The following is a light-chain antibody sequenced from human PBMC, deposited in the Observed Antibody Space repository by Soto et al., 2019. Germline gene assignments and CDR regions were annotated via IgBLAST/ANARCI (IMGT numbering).Light chain of an antibody. CDR1: QSVSIN. CDR3: LQRSKWPIT. V-gene: IGKV3D-20*02. CDR2: GAS. J-gene: IGKJ5*01. Sequence: EIVLTQSPATLSLSPGERATLSCRASQSVSINLAWYQQKPGQARRLLIYGASSRATGIPDRFSGSGSGTDFTLTINRLEPEDFAVYYCLQRSKWPITFGQGTRLEIK.